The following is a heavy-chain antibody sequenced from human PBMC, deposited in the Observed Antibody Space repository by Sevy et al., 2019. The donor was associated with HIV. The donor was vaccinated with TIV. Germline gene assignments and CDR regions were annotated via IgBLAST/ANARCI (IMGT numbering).Heavy chain of an antibody. V-gene: IGHV3-30*18. Sequence: GGSLRLSCAASGFTFSSYGMHWVRQAPGKGLEWVAVISYDGSNKYYADSVKGRFTISRDNSKNTLYLQMNSLRAEDTAVYYCAKVRTYYDSSGYIDYWGQGTLVTISS. CDR2: ISYDGSNK. CDR1: GFTFSSYG. J-gene: IGHJ4*02. D-gene: IGHD3-22*01. CDR3: AKVRTYYDSSGYIDY.